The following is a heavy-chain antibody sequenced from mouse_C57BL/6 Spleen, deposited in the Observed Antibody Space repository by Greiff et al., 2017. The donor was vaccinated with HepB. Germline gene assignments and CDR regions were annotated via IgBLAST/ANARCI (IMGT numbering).Heavy chain of an antibody. Sequence: EVQLQQSGPGLVKPSQSLSLTCSVTGYSITSGYYWNWIRQFPGNKLEWMGYISYDGSNNYNPSLKNRISITRDTSKNQFFLKLNSVTTEDTATYYCARDYGSSPHAMDYWGQGTSVTVSS. D-gene: IGHD1-1*01. CDR1: GYSITSGYY. CDR2: ISYDGSN. J-gene: IGHJ4*01. CDR3: ARDYGSSPHAMDY. V-gene: IGHV3-6*01.